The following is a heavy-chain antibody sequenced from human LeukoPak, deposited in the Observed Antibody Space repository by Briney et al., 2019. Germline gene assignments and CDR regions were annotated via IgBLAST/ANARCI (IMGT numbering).Heavy chain of an antibody. V-gene: IGHV1-69*05. CDR3: ASWSVSGSYSPEDY. D-gene: IGHD1-26*01. CDR2: IIPIFGTA. CDR1: GGTFSSYA. J-gene: IGHJ4*02. Sequence: ASVKVSCKASGGTFSSYAISWVRQAPGQGLEWMGGIIPIFGTANYAQKFQGRVTITTDESTSTAYMELSSLRSEDTAVYYCASWSVSGSYSPEDYWGPGTLVTVSS.